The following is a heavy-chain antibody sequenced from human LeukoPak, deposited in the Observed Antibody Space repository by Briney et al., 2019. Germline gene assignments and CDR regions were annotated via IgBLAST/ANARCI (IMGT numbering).Heavy chain of an antibody. J-gene: IGHJ4*02. CDR2: VYYISNT. CDR3: ARTQSQSGSYRYYFGY. Sequence: PSETLSLTCTVSGASVGSAGYYCSWIRQPPGGGLQWIGYVYYISNTNYNPSLKSRVTMSVNPSENQFSLKLNSVTAADTAMYYCARTQSQSGSYRYYFGYWGQGTLVTVSS. V-gene: IGHV4-61*08. CDR1: GASVGSAGYY. D-gene: IGHD1-26*01.